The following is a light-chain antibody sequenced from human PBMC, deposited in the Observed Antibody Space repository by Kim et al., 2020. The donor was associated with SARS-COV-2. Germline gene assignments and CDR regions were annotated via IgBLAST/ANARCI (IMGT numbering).Light chain of an antibody. CDR3: CSYAGGSTYVV. CDR2: EVS. V-gene: IGLV2-23*02. CDR1: SIDVGSYNL. J-gene: IGLJ2*01. Sequence: SITISCTGTSIDVGSYNLVSWYQQHPSKAPNLMIYEVSKRPSGVSNRFSGSKSGNTVSLTISGLQAEDESDYYCCSYAGGSTYVVFGGGTQLTVL.